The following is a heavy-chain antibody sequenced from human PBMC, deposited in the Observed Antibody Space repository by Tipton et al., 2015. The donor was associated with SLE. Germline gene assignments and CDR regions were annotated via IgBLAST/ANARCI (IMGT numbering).Heavy chain of an antibody. D-gene: IGHD4-17*01. CDR3: ARDRDGDDRDVLDI. Sequence: TLSLTCTVSGGSISRYYWGWIRQPPGKGLEWIGYIFYTGRISSNPSLKSRVTISVDTSKNQFSLKLRSVTAADTALYYCARDRDGDDRDVLDIWGQGTLVTVSS. V-gene: IGHV4-59*01. J-gene: IGHJ3*02. CDR2: IFYTGRI. CDR1: GGSISRYY.